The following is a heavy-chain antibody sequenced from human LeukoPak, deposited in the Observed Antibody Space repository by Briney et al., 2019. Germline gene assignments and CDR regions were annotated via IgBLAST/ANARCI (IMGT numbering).Heavy chain of an antibody. CDR3: AKGASQGVPGGLIT. Sequence: PGGSLRLSCAASGFTFSSCAMSWVRQAPGKGLEWVSGISWNSGSIGYADSVKGRFTISRDNAKNSLYLQMNSLRAEDTALYYCAKGASQGVPGGLITWGQGTLVTVSS. D-gene: IGHD1-14*01. CDR2: ISWNSGSI. J-gene: IGHJ5*02. CDR1: GFTFSSCA. V-gene: IGHV3-9*01.